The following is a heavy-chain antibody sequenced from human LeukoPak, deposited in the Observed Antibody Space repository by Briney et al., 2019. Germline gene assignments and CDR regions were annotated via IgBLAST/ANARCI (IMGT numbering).Heavy chain of an antibody. CDR1: GGTFSSYA. CDR2: IIPIFGTA. V-gene: IGHV1-69*13. J-gene: IGHJ4*02. Sequence: SVKVSCKASGGTFSSYAISWVRQAPGQGLEWMGGIIPIFGTANYAQKFQGRVKITADESTSTAYMELSSLRSEDTAVYYCARRADSSGVFDYWGQGTLVTVSS. CDR3: ARRADSSGVFDY. D-gene: IGHD3-22*01.